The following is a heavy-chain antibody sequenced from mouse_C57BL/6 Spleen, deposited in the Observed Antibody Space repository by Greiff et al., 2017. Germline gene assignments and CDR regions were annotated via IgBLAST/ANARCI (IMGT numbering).Heavy chain of an antibody. Sequence: EVQLVASEGGLVQPGSSMKLSCTASGFTFSDYYMALVRQVPATGLEWVANINYDGSSTYYLDSLNSRFIISRDNAKNILYLHMSSLKAEDTATYYCARIYYDYDESYFDYWGQGTTLTVSS. V-gene: IGHV5-16*01. D-gene: IGHD2-4*01. CDR3: ARIYYDYDESYFDY. CDR1: GFTFSDYY. CDR2: INYDGSST. J-gene: IGHJ2*01.